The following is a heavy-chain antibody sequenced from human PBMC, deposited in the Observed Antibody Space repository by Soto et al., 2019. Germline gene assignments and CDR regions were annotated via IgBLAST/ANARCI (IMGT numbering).Heavy chain of an antibody. D-gene: IGHD6-13*01. CDR1: GGSFSGYY. J-gene: IGHJ6*02. CDR2: INHSGST. V-gene: IGHV4-34*01. CDR3: ARGPRRVAAGSRWGRNYYYYGMDV. Sequence: SETLSLTCAVYGGSFSGYYWSWIRQPPGKGLEWIGEINHSGSTNYNPSLKSRVTISVDTSKNQFSLKLSSVTAADTAVYYCARGPRRVAAGSRWGRNYYYYGMDVWGQGTTVTVSS.